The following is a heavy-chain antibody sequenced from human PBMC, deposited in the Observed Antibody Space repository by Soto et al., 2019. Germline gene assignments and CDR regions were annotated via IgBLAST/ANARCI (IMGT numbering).Heavy chain of an antibody. D-gene: IGHD1-26*01. CDR1: GGSISSSNW. Sequence: PSETLSLTCAVSGGSISSSNWWSWVRQPPGKGLEWIGEIYHSGSTNYNPSLKSRGTISVDKSKNQFSLKLSSVTAADTAVYYCAREAGASTYYFDYWGQGTLVTVSS. CDR3: AREAGASTYYFDY. CDR2: IYHSGST. V-gene: IGHV4-4*02. J-gene: IGHJ4*02.